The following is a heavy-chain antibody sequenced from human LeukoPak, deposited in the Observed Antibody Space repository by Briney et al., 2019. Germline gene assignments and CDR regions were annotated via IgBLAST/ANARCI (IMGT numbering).Heavy chain of an antibody. CDR3: AKGSYYDSSGSFYFDY. CDR2: ISGSGDNT. Sequence: FCKASGGTFSSYAMSWVRQAPGKGLEWVSGISGSGDNTYYADSVEGRFTISRDNSKNTLYVQVNSLGTEDTAAYYCAKGSYYDSSGSFYFDYWGQGTLVTVSS. D-gene: IGHD3-22*01. J-gene: IGHJ4*02. CDR1: GGTFSSYA. V-gene: IGHV3-23*01.